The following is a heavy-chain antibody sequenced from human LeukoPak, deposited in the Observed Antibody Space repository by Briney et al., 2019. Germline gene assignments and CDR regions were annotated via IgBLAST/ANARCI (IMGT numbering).Heavy chain of an antibody. V-gene: IGHV4-34*01. D-gene: IGHD2-21*02. CDR2: INHSGST. CDR1: GGSFSGYY. Sequence: PSETLSLTCAVYGGSFSGYYWSWIRQPPGKGLEWIGEINHSGSTNYNPSLKSRVTISVDTSKNQFSLKLSSVTAADTAVYYCARGRVVVTAISSRYFDLWGRGTLVTVSS. CDR3: ARGRVVVTAISSRYFDL. J-gene: IGHJ2*01.